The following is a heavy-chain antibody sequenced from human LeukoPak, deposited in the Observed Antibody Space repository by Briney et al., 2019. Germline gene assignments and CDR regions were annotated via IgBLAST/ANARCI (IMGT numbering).Heavy chain of an antibody. CDR3: ARVVTSPPLFVIDY. V-gene: IGHV3-21*01. J-gene: IGHJ4*02. CDR2: ISSSSSYI. Sequence: GGSLRLSCAASGFTFSSYSMNWVRQAPGKGLEWISSISSSSSYIYYADSVKGRFTITRDNAKNSLYLQMNSLRAEDTAVYYCARVVTSPPLFVIDYWGQGTLVTVSS. D-gene: IGHD3-10*01. CDR1: GFTFSSYS.